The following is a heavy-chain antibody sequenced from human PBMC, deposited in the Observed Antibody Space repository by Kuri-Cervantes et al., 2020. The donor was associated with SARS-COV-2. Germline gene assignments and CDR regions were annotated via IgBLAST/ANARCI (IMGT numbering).Heavy chain of an antibody. Sequence: GESLKISCKGSGYSFTGYWIAWVRQMPGKGLECMGIIYPGDSDTRYSPSFQGQVTISADKSINTAYLQWSSLKAPDTAMYYCARPTRGKLDWGPGTLVTVSS. J-gene: IGHJ4*02. CDR2: IYPGDSDT. CDR1: GYSFTGYW. V-gene: IGHV5-51*01. D-gene: IGHD1-7*01. CDR3: ARPTRGKLD.